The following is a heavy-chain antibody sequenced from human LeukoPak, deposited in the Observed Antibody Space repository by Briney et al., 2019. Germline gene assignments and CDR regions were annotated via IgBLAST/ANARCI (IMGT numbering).Heavy chain of an antibody. V-gene: IGHV3-21*01. J-gene: IGHJ3*02. Sequence: GGSLRLSCAASGFTFSSYSMNWVRQAPGKGLEWVSSISSSSSYIYYADSVKGRFTISRDNAKNSLYLDMNSLRAEDTAVYYCARDGPYSDSWSGPFPFDMWGQGTMVTVSS. CDR2: ISSSSSYI. CDR3: ARDGPYSDSWSGPFPFDM. CDR1: GFTFSSYS. D-gene: IGHD3-3*01.